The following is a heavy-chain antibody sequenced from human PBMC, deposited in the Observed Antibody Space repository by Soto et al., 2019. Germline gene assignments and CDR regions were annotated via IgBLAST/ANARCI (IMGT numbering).Heavy chain of an antibody. CDR2: INPSGGST. V-gene: IGHV1-46*01. Sequence: ASVKVSCKASGYTFTSYYMHWVRHAPGQGLERMGIINPSGGSTSYAQKFQGRVTMTRDTSTSTVYMELSSLRSEDTAVYYCAHGYSSGCFDPWGQGTLVTVSS. J-gene: IGHJ5*02. CDR3: AHGYSSGCFDP. CDR1: GYTFTSYY. D-gene: IGHD6-19*01.